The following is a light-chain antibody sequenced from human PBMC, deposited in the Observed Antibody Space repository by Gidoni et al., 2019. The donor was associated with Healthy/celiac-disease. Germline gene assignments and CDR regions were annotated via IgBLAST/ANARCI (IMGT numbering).Light chain of an antibody. CDR2: AAS. Sequence: DIHITQSPSSLSASVGDRVTITCRASQSISSYLNWYQQKPGKAPKLLIYAASSLQSGVPSRFSGSGSGTDFTLTISSLQPEDFATYYGKQSYSTPYTFGQGTKLEIK. J-gene: IGKJ2*01. CDR3: KQSYSTPYT. CDR1: QSISSY. V-gene: IGKV1-39*01.